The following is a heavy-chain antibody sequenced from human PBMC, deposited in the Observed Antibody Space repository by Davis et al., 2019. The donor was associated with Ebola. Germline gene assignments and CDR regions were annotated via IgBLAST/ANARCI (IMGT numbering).Heavy chain of an antibody. J-gene: IGHJ4*02. CDR2: INHSGST. CDR1: GGSISSYY. CDR3: ARDHPTGGVDY. D-gene: IGHD7-27*01. V-gene: IGHV4-34*01. Sequence: MPGGSLRLSCTVSGGSISSYYWSWIRQPPGKGLEWIGEINHSGSTNYNPSLKSRVTISVDTSKNQFSLKLSSVTAADTAVYYCARDHPTGGVDYWGQGTLVTVSS.